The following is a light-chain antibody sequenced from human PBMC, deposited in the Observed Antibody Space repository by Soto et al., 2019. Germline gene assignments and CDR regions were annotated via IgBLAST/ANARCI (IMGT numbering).Light chain of an antibody. Sequence: SDELTQSPSVSGAPGQTARITCGGNNIGSKSVHWFQQRPGQAPVLVVFDDSDRPSGIPERFSGSKSETTATLTISGVEAGDEADYYCQVWDSNVIPHVFGTGTKLTVL. CDR3: QVWDSNVIPHV. CDR2: DDS. V-gene: IGLV3-21*02. J-gene: IGLJ1*01. CDR1: NIGSKS.